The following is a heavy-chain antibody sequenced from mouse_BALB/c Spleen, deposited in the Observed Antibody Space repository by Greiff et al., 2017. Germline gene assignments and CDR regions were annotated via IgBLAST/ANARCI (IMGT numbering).Heavy chain of an antibody. Sequence: QVQLKESGPELVKPGASVKISCKASGYAFSSSWMNWVKQRPGQGLEWIGRIYPGDGDTNYNGKFKGKATLTADKSSSTAYMQLSSLTSVDSAVYFCARCRNGYHYFDYWGQGTTLTVSS. D-gene: IGHD2-2*01. CDR1: GYAFSSSW. J-gene: IGHJ2*01. CDR2: IYPGDGDT. V-gene: IGHV1-82*01. CDR3: ARCRNGYHYFDY.